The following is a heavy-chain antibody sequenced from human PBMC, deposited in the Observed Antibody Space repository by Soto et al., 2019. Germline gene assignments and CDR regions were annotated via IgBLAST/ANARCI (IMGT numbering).Heavy chain of an antibody. J-gene: IGHJ6*04. CDR1: GGTFSSYT. CDR3: ARGSVLCSSTSRPPGMDV. CDR2: IIPIPGIA. V-gene: IGHV1-69*02. Sequence: QVQLLKSGAELKKPWSSVKVSCKASGGTFSSYTISWVRQSPGQGLEWMGRIIPIPGIANDAQKCHGRVTITADKSTSTAYMELRSLRSEDTAVYYCARGSVLCSSTSRPPGMDVRGTGTKVTFSS. D-gene: IGHD2-2*01.